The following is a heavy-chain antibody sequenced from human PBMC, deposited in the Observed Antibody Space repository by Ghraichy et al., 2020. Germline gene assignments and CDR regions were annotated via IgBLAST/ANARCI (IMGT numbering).Heavy chain of an antibody. Sequence: SETLSLTCAVYGGSFSGYYWSWIRQPPGKGLEWIGEINHSGSTNYNPSLKSRVTISVDTSKNQFSLKLSSVTAADTAVYYCAREPPYYYGSGSYFRWFDPWGQGTLVTVSS. CDR3: AREPPYYYGSGSYFRWFDP. V-gene: IGHV4-34*01. CDR2: INHSGST. CDR1: GGSFSGYY. D-gene: IGHD3-10*01. J-gene: IGHJ5*02.